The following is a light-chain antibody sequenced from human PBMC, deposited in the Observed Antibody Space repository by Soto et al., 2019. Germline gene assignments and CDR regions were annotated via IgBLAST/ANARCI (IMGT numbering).Light chain of an antibody. Sequence: DIHMTPYTSSPSAPVGDSVPITCRASQGISTYLNWYQQRPGKAPKLLIYAASSLQSGVPSRFSGSGSETHFTLTISSLQPEDFATYSCQQSYSTTWTFGQGTKV. CDR1: QGISTY. V-gene: IGKV1-39*01. J-gene: IGKJ1*01. CDR2: AAS. CDR3: QQSYSTTWT.